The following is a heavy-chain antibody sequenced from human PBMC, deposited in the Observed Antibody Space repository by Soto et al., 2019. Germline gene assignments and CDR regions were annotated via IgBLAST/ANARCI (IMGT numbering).Heavy chain of an antibody. CDR3: AKSLSLTGSYNPLDY. V-gene: IGHV3-23*01. D-gene: IGHD3-9*01. Sequence: GGSLRLSCAASGFTFSSYAMSWVRQAPGKGLEWVSSISKSGGSPHYADSVKGRFTISRDNSGSTLYLQMNSLGAEDTAAYYCAKSLSLTGSYNPLDYWGQGTLVTVSS. J-gene: IGHJ4*02. CDR1: GFTFSSYA. CDR2: ISKSGGSP.